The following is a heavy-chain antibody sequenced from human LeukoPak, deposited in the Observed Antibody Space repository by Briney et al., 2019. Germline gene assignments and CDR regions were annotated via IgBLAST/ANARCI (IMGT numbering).Heavy chain of an antibody. J-gene: IGHJ4*02. CDR2: ISSGGTP. CDR1: GSTVSINY. D-gene: IGHD5-12*01. V-gene: IGHV3-66*02. CDR3: ARGGAGYAFDY. Sequence: SGGSLRLSCAASGSTVSINYMSWVRQAPGKGLEWVSVISSGGTPYYADSVKGRFTISRDSSENTLYLQMHSLRAEDTAVYYCARGGAGYAFDYWGQGTLVTVSS.